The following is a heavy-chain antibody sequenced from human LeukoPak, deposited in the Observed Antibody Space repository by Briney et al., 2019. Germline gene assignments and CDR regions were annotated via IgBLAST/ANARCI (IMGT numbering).Heavy chain of an antibody. CDR1: GGSINSTDYY. D-gene: IGHD3-10*01. J-gene: IGHJ6*03. Sequence: SETLSLTCTVSGGSINSTDYYWSCVRQPAGKGPECVGRIYSTGITKYNPSLKSRVIISVDTSKNQFTLKLNSVTAADTAVYYCARDSFAGGYYYYLDVWGKGTTVTVSS. CDR2: IYSTGIT. CDR3: ARDSFAGGYYYYLDV. V-gene: IGHV4-61*02.